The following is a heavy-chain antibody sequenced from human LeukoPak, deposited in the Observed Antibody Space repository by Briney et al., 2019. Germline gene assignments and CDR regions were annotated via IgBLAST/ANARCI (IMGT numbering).Heavy chain of an antibody. CDR2: IYHSGST. J-gene: IGHJ4*02. V-gene: IGHV4-38-2*02. CDR3: ARAPRAFCDY. CDR1: GYSISSGYY. Sequence: PSETLSLTCTVSGYSISSGYYWGWIRQPPGKGLEWIGSIYHSGSTYYNPSLKSRVTISVDTSKNQFSLKLSSVTAADTAVYYCARAPRAFCDYWGQGTLVTVSS. D-gene: IGHD3-10*01.